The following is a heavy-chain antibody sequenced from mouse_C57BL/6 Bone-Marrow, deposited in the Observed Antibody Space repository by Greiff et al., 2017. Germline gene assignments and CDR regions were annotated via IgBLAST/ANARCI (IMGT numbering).Heavy chain of an antibody. D-gene: IGHD2-5*01. CDR2: ISYDGSN. CDR1: GYSITSGYY. J-gene: IGHJ3*01. CDR3: ARGGYSNCFAY. V-gene: IGHV3-6*01. Sequence: DVKLVESGPGLVKPSQSLSLTCSVTGYSITSGYYWNWIRQFPGNKLEWMGYISYDGSNNYNPSLKNRISITRDTSKNQFFLKLNSVTTEDTATYYCARGGYSNCFAYWGQGTLVTVSA.